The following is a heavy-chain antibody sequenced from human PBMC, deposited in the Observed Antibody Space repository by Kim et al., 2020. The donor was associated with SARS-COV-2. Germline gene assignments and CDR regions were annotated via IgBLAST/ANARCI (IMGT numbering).Heavy chain of an antibody. CDR3: ARDTRNYYGSGSYYKYNWFDP. CDR1: GGSISSYY. V-gene: IGHV4-59*01. D-gene: IGHD3-10*01. CDR2: IYYSGST. J-gene: IGHJ5*02. Sequence: SETLSLTCTVSGGSISSYYWSWIRQPPGKGLEWIGYIYYSGSTNYNPSPKSRVTISVDTSKNQSPLKLSSVTAADTAVYYCARDTRNYYGSGSYYKYNWFDPWGQGTLVTVSS.